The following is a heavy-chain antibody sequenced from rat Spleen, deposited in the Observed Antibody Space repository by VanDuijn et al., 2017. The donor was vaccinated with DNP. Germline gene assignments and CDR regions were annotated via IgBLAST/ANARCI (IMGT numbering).Heavy chain of an antibody. CDR2: ISSGGSS. D-gene: IGHD1-2*01. Sequence: QVQLKESGPGLVQPSQTLSLTCTVSGFSLTSYGVSWVRQPPGKGLEWIAAISSGGSSYFNSALKSRLSIRRDTSKSQVFLEMSSLQTEDTAIYFCTREEPRILSYFSSLFDYWGQGVMVTVSS. V-gene: IGHV2S12*01. CDR1: GFSLTSYG. J-gene: IGHJ2*01. CDR3: TREEPRILSYFSSLFDY.